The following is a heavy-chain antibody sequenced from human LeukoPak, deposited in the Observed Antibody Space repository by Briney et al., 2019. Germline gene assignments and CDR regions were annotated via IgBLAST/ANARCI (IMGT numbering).Heavy chain of an antibody. V-gene: IGHV1-46*01. J-gene: IGHJ4*02. Sequence: ASVKVSCKAAGYIFTNYYMHWVRQAPGQGLEWMGIINPGGGSTSYAQKFQGRLTMTRDTSTSTVYMELSSLRSEDTAVYYCARGDGELVVIPFDYWGQGTLVTVSS. CDR3: ARGDGELVVIPFDY. D-gene: IGHD3-22*01. CDR1: GYIFTNYY. CDR2: INPGGGST.